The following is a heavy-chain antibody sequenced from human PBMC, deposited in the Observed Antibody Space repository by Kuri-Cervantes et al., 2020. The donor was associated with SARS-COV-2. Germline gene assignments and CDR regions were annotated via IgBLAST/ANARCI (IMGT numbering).Heavy chain of an antibody. D-gene: IGHD2-2*01. CDR1: GSTFSSNA. CDR3: AKEIYCSSTSCHSPHYYYCMDF. CDR2: ISYDGSNN. Sequence: GGSLRPSCEASGSTFSSNAMHWVRQAPGKGLEWVAVISYDGSNNYYADSVKGRFTISRDNSKTTLYLQMNILRAEDTAVYYCAKEIYCSSTSCHSPHYYYCMDFWGQGTTVTFSS. J-gene: IGHJ6*02. V-gene: IGHV3-30-3*01.